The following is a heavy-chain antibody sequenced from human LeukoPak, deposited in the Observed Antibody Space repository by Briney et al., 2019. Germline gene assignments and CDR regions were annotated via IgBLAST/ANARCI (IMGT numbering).Heavy chain of an antibody. D-gene: IGHD3-16*02. CDR1: GFTFSSYR. Sequence: GGSLRLSCAASGFTFSSYRMNWVRHAPEKGLEWVSYISSSSSTIYYADSVKGRFTISRDNAKNSLYLQMNSLRDEDTAVYYCARVFDYVWGSYRRFFDYWGQGTLVTVSS. CDR3: ARVFDYVWGSYRRFFDY. J-gene: IGHJ4*02. CDR2: ISSSSSTI. V-gene: IGHV3-48*02.